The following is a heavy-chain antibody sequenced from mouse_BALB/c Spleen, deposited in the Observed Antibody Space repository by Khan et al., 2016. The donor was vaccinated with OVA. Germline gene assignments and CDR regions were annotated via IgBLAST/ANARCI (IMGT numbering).Heavy chain of an antibody. D-gene: IGHD1-2*01. CDR3: ARTARIKY. Sequence: EVQLQESGPGLVKPSQSLSLTCTVTGYSITSGYGWNWIRQFPGNKLEWMGYISYSGSTNYNPSLKSRIFITRDTSKNQFFLQLNSVTTEDTATYYCARTARIKYWGQGPTLTVSS. J-gene: IGHJ2*01. CDR1: GYSITSGYG. V-gene: IGHV3-2*02. CDR2: ISYSGST.